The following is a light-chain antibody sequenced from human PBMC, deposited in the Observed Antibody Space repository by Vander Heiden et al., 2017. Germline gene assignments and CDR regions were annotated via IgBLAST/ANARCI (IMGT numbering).Light chain of an antibody. CDR2: DTS. J-gene: IGKJ4*01. V-gene: IGKV3-15*01. CDR3: QQYNNWPLT. CDR1: QSVGSN. Sequence: EILMTQSPATLSVSPGERATLSCRASQSVGSNLAWYQQKPGQAPRLLIYDTSTRATGIPARFSGSGSGTEFTLTISSLESEDFAVHYCQQYNNWPLTFGGGTKVEIK.